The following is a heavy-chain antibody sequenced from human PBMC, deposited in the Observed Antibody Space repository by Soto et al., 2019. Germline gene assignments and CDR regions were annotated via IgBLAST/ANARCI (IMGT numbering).Heavy chain of an antibody. CDR2: VYYTGGT. D-gene: IGHD1-1*01. V-gene: IGHV4-59*08. Sequence: QVQLQQSGPGLVKPSETLSLTCTVSSGPDSSHNWGWIRQPPGRGLEWIGYVYYTGGTSYNPSLKSRVTISADTSTNHISLTLSSLTAADTAVYYCVRQGIGNLHGLVDVWGHGTTVSVSS. CDR1: SGPDSSHN. CDR3: VRQGIGNLHGLVDV. J-gene: IGHJ6*02.